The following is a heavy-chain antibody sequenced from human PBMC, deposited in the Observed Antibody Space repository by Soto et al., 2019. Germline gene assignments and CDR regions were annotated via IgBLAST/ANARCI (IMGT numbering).Heavy chain of an antibody. CDR3: AKVGELAVGGFDY. Sequence: EVQLLESGGGLVQPGGSLRLSCAASGFTFSRYAMSWVRQAPGKGLEWVSRISDTGGSTYYADAVKGRFTISRDSSKNTLYMQMNSLRADDTAIYYCAKVGELAVGGFDYWGQGTLVTVSS. J-gene: IGHJ4*02. V-gene: IGHV3-23*01. D-gene: IGHD2-15*01. CDR1: GFTFSRYA. CDR2: ISDTGGST.